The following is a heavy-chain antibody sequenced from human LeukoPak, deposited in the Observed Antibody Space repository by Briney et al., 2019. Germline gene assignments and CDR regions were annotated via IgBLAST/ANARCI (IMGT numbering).Heavy chain of an antibody. D-gene: IGHD3-3*01. Sequence: GGSLRLSCAASGFSVSSNYMSWVRQAPGKGLEWVSVIYSGGSTYYADSVKGRFTISRDNSKNTLYLQMNSLRAEDTAVYYCARVTWSGYYHYAFDIWGQGTMVTVSS. V-gene: IGHV3-66*02. CDR3: ARVTWSGYYHYAFDI. CDR2: IYSGGST. J-gene: IGHJ3*02. CDR1: GFSVSSNY.